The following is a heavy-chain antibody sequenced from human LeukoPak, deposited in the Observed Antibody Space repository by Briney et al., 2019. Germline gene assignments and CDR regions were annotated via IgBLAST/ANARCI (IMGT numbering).Heavy chain of an antibody. D-gene: IGHD2-2*01. CDR1: GGSISSYY. V-gene: IGHV4-4*07. CDR3: ARGCSSASCYYYYGMDV. J-gene: IGHJ6*02. Sequence: PSETLFLTCTVSGGSISSYYWSWIRQPAGKGLEWIGRIYTSGSTNYNPSLKSRVTMSVDTSKNQFSLKLSSVTAADTAVYYCARGCSSASCYYYYGMDVWGQGTTVTVSS. CDR2: IYTSGST.